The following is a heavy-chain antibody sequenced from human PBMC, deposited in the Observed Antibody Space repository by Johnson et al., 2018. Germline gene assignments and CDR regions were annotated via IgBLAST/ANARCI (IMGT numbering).Heavy chain of an antibody. Sequence: QVQLVQSGGGVVQPGRSLRLPCAASGFTFSSYGMPWVRQAPGKGLGWVAVISYDGSNKDYADSGKGRFTICRNNSKNTLYLQMNSRRAEDTAVYYCAKEGMTTDYYGMDVWGQGTTVTVS. V-gene: IGHV3-30*18. CDR3: AKEGMTTDYYGMDV. CDR1: GFTFSSYG. J-gene: IGHJ6*02. CDR2: ISYDGSNK. D-gene: IGHD4-17*01.